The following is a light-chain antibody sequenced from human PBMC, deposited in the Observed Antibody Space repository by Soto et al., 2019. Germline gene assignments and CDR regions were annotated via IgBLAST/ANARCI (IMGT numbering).Light chain of an antibody. Sequence: EIVLTQSPDTLSLSPGERATLSCRASQSVGSSLAWYQQRPGQAPRLLISDASNRATGIPARFSGSGSGTDFNLTISSLEPEDFAVYYCPQRSNWPPEVTFGPGTKVDIK. J-gene: IGKJ3*01. CDR1: QSVGSS. V-gene: IGKV3-11*01. CDR3: PQRSNWPPEVT. CDR2: DAS.